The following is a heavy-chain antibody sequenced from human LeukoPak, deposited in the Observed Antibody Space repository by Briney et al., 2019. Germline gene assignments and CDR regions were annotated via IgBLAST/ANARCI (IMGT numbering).Heavy chain of an antibody. CDR1: GFTFSSYW. CDR2: IKSDGSST. CDR3: AKDRYSYGTISFDY. Sequence: GGSLRLSCAASGFTFSSYWMHWVRQAPGKGLVWVSRIKSDGSSTTYADSVKGRFTISRDNSKNTLYLQMNSLRAEDTAVYYCAKDRYSYGTISFDYWGQGTLVTVSS. J-gene: IGHJ4*02. D-gene: IGHD5-18*01. V-gene: IGHV3-74*01.